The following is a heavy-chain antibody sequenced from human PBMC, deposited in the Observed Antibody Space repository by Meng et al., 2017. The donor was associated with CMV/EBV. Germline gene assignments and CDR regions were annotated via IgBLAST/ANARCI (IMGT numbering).Heavy chain of an antibody. V-gene: IGHV3-23*01. Sequence: GESLKISCAASGFTFSSYAMSWVRQAPGKGLEWVSAISGSGGSTYYGDSVKGRFTISRDNSKNTLYLQMNSLRAEDTAVYYCAKDSGYLSSVLDYWGQGTLVTVSS. CDR1: GFTFSSYA. CDR3: AKDSGYLSSVLDY. D-gene: IGHD3-22*01. CDR2: ISGSGGST. J-gene: IGHJ4*02.